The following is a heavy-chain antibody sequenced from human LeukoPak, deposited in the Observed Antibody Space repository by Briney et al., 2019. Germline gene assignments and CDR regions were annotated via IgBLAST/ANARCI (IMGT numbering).Heavy chain of an antibody. CDR1: GDSISTTY. CDR3: ARGMAYSYGPYFDY. CDR2: VSDTGSP. J-gene: IGHJ4*02. Sequence: SETLSLTCTVSGDSISTTYWSWIRHSPGKGLEWIGCVSDTGSPDYSPSLKSRVTISVDTSKNQFSLKLSSVTAADTAVYYCARGMAYSYGPYFDYWGQGTLVTVSS. D-gene: IGHD5-18*01. V-gene: IGHV4-59*01.